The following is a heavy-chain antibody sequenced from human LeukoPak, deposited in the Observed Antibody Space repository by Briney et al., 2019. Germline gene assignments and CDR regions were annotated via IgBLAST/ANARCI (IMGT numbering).Heavy chain of an antibody. D-gene: IGHD3-16*01. J-gene: IGHJ6*03. Sequence: NPSETLSLTCTVSGGSISSSSYYWGWIRQPPGKGLEWIGSIYYSGSTYYNPSLKSRVTISVDTSKNQFSLKLSSVTAADTAMYYCARVKDPGGYYYYYYMDVWGKGTTVTVSS. CDR3: ARVKDPGGYYYYYYMDV. CDR2: IYYSGST. CDR1: GGSISSSSYY. V-gene: IGHV4-39*07.